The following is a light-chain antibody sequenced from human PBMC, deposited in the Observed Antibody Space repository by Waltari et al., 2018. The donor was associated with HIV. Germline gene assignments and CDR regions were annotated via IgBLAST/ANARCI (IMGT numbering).Light chain of an antibody. CDR1: TLSTEY. CDR2: RDK. Sequence: SYGLTQPPSVSVPPGQTARITCSGDTLSTEYGYWYQQKPGQAPVLLIYRDKERSSGIPKRFSGSSSGTTVTLAISGVQAEDEADYYCLSSDSRGVHKFFGGGTKLTVL. J-gene: IGLJ2*01. CDR3: LSSDSRGVHKF. V-gene: IGLV3-25*03.